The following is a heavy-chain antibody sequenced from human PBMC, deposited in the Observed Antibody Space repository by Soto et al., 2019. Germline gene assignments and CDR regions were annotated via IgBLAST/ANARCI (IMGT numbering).Heavy chain of an antibody. V-gene: IGHV4-31*03. D-gene: IGHD4-17*01. CDR2: IYYSGST. CDR1: GGSISRGGYY. Sequence: QVQLQESGPGLVKPSQTLSLTCTVSGGSISRGGYYWSWIRQHPGKGLEWIGYIYYSGSTYYNPSLKSRVTISVDTSKNQFALNLSSVTAADTAVYYCASLLHSTTVKAFDIWGQGTIVTVSS. J-gene: IGHJ3*02. CDR3: ASLLHSTTVKAFDI.